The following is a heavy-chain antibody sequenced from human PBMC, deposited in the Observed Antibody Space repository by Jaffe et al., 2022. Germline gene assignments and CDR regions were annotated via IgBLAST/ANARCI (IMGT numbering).Heavy chain of an antibody. J-gene: IGHJ3*02. V-gene: IGHV4-61*02. Sequence: QVQLQESGPGLVKPSQTLSLTCTVSGGSISSGSYYWSWIRQPAGKGLEWIGRIYTSGSTNYNPSLKSRVTISVDTSKNQFSLKLSSVTAADTAVYYCARTAMGYDSSGYYSDDAFDIWGQGTMVTVSS. CDR1: GGSISSGSYY. CDR2: IYTSGST. CDR3: ARTAMGYDSSGYYSDDAFDI. D-gene: IGHD3-22*01.